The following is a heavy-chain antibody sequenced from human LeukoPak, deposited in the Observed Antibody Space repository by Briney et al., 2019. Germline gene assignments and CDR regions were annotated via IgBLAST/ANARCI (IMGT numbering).Heavy chain of an antibody. CDR3: ARLCTSRPIGWFDP. J-gene: IGHJ5*02. Sequence: SETLSLTCAVSGYSLSSGYYWGWIRRPPGKGLEWIGRIYLSGSTYYNPSLKSRVTISADTSTNQFSLKLCSVCAAETALYYCARLCTSRPIGWFDPWGQGTLVTVSS. D-gene: IGHD2-2*01. V-gene: IGHV4-38-2*01. CDR1: GYSLSSGYY. CDR2: IYLSGST.